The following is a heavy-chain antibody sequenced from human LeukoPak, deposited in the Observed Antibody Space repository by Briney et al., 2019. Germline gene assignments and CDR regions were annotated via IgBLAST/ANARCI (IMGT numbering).Heavy chain of an antibody. V-gene: IGHV3-30*04. D-gene: IGHD4-23*01. CDR2: ISYDGSNK. J-gene: IGHJ4*02. CDR3: ARDQSITVVTYIDY. CDR1: GFTFSSYA. Sequence: PGGSLRLSCAASGFTFSSYAMHWVRQAPGKGLEWVAVISYDGSNKYYADSVKGRFTISRDNSKSTLYLQMNSLRAEDTAVYYCARDQSITVVTYIDYWGQGTLVTVSS.